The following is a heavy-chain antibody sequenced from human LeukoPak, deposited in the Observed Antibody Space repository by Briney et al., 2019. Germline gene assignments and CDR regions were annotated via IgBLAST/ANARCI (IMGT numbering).Heavy chain of an antibody. CDR1: GFTFSSYG. CDR3: AKDPAIAGDTWFDP. J-gene: IGHJ5*02. CDR2: IRYDGSNK. D-gene: IGHD6-13*01. Sequence: GGSLRLSCAASGFTFSSYGMHWVRQAPGKGLEWVAFIRYDGSNKYYADSVKGRFTISRDNSKNTLFLHMNSLSAEDTAIYYCAKDPAIAGDTWFDPWGQGTLVTVSS. V-gene: IGHV3-30*02.